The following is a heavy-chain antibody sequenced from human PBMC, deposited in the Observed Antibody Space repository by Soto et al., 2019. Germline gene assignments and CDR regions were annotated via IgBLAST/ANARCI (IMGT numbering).Heavy chain of an antibody. D-gene: IGHD2-2*01. CDR2: IKSKADGETT. J-gene: IGHJ6*03. Sequence: EVHLVESGGGLVKPGGSLRLSCAASGLSFSNAWMSWVRQAPGKRLEWVGRIKSKADGETTDYAAPVKGRFTISRDDSKNTLYLQMNSLKTEDTAVYYCSYCSSTNCYADYYYYMDVWGKGTTVTVSS. CDR1: GLSFSNAW. CDR3: SYCSSTNCYADYYYYMDV. V-gene: IGHV3-15*01.